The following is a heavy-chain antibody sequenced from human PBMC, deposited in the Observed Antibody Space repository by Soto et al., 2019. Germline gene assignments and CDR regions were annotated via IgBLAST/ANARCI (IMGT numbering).Heavy chain of an antibody. CDR3: ATSYGGNFDAFDI. Sequence: QVQLQESGPGLVKPSDTLSLTCAVSGYSISRSNWWGWLRPPPGKGLEWIGYIYYSGSTYYNPSLKLQVTMSVDTSKTQFSLKLSSVTAVDTAVYYCATSYGGNFDAFDIWGQGTMVTVSS. CDR2: IYYSGST. J-gene: IGHJ3*02. D-gene: IGHD4-17*01. CDR1: GYSISRSNW. V-gene: IGHV4-28*01.